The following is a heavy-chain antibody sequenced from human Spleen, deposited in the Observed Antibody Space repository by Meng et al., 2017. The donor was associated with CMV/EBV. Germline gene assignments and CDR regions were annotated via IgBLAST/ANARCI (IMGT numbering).Heavy chain of an antibody. CDR2: IYYSGST. V-gene: IGHV4-30-4*01. CDR1: GGSISSGDYY. D-gene: IGHD3-22*01. CDR3: ARGYYDSSGYGYWYLDL. Sequence: QGQRRGWGPGLVKPSQTLSLTCTVSGGSISSGDYYWSWIRQPPGKGLEWIGYIYYSGSTYYNPSLKSRVTISVDTSKNQFSLKLSSVTAADTAVYYCARGYYDSSGYGYWYLDLWGRGTLVTVSS. J-gene: IGHJ2*01.